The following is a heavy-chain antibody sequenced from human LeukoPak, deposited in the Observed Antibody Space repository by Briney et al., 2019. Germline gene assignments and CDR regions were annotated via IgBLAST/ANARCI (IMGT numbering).Heavy chain of an antibody. J-gene: IGHJ4*02. CDR3: SRVGRGTSGWYGGYFDH. V-gene: IGHV3-48*03. CDR1: GFIFSSYE. D-gene: IGHD6-19*01. Sequence: QSGGSLRLSCAASGFIFSSYEMNWVRQAPGKGLEWVSYISSGGSTVYYADSVKGRFTISRDNAKNSVYLQMNSLRAEDTAVYFCSRVGRGTSGWYGGYFDHWGQGTLVTVSS. CDR2: ISSGGSTV.